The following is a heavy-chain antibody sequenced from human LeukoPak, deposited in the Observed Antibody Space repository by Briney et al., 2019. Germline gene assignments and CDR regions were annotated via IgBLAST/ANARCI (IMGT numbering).Heavy chain of an antibody. D-gene: IGHD2-15*01. J-gene: IGHJ6*02. CDR3: VRGYSFGPYGMDV. Sequence: QSGGSLRLSCAASGFTFSSYWMHWVRQAPGKGLEYVSAISDSGGSTYYADSVKGRFTISRDNSKNTLYLQMSSLRAEDTAVYFCVRGYSFGPYGMDVWGQGTTVTVSS. CDR1: GFTFSSYW. CDR2: ISDSGGST. V-gene: IGHV3-64D*09.